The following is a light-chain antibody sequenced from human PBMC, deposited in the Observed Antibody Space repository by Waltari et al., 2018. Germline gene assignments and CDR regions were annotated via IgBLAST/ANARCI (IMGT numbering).Light chain of an antibody. CDR1: NIGTKS. CDR3: QVWDGRTDHPVV. CDR2: DAS. V-gene: IGLV3-21*02. Sequence: SYILTQPPSVSVAPGETARITCGGNNIGTKSVHWYQQKPGQAPVLVVFDASDRPSGIPERFAGSNSGDPATLTISRVEAGDEAAYYCQVWDGRTDHPVVFGGGTKLAVL. J-gene: IGLJ2*01.